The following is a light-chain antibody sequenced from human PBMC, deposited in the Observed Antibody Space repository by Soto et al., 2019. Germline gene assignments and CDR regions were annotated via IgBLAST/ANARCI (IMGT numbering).Light chain of an antibody. CDR2: GAS. Sequence: DIQMTQSPSSLSASVGDRVTITCRASQDISNFLVWFQQKPGKVPNLLIYGASTLQSGVASRFSGSGSGTDFTLTSSSLQPEDVATYFCQKYNSAHFTFGPGTPVDIK. CDR1: QDISNF. V-gene: IGKV1-27*01. CDR3: QKYNSAHFT. J-gene: IGKJ3*01.